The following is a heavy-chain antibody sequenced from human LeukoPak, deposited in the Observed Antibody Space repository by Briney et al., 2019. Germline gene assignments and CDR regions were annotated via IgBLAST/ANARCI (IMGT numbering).Heavy chain of an antibody. D-gene: IGHD6-13*01. CDR1: GGSFSGYY. V-gene: IGHV4-34*01. Sequence: SETLSLTCAVYGGSFSGYYWSWIRQPPGKGLEWIGEINHSGSTNYNPSRKSRVTISVDTSKNQFSLKLSSVTAADTAVYYCARAPPRGYSSSWYYNWFDPWGQGTLVTVSS. J-gene: IGHJ5*02. CDR3: ARAPPRGYSSSWYYNWFDP. CDR2: INHSGST.